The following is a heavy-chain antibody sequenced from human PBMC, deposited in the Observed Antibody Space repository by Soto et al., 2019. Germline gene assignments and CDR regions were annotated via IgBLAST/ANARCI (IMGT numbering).Heavy chain of an antibody. J-gene: IGHJ3*02. V-gene: IGHV5-10-1*03. CDR3: ARTRGRYDILTGPLPYAFDI. Sequence: EVQLVQSGAEVKKPGESLRISCRGSGYSFTSYWISWVRQMPGKGLEWMGRIDPSDSYTNYSPSFQGHVTISADKSISTAYLQWSSLKASDTAMYYCARTRGRYDILTGPLPYAFDIWGQGTMVTVSS. D-gene: IGHD3-9*01. CDR1: GYSFTSYW. CDR2: IDPSDSYT.